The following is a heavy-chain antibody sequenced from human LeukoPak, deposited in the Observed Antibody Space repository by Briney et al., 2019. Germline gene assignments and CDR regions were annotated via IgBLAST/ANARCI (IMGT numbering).Heavy chain of an antibody. V-gene: IGHV4-4*07. J-gene: IGHJ4*02. CDR3: ARGRYVTTRGGAAAGFLDY. Sequence: SETLSLTCTVSGGSMNTFHWSWIRQSAGKGLEWIGRIYSSGSTKYNPSLKSRVTMSVDTSKNQFSLKLSSVTAADTAVYYCARGRYVTTRGGAAAGFLDYWGQGTLVTVST. CDR2: IYSSGST. D-gene: IGHD6-13*01. CDR1: GGSMNTFH.